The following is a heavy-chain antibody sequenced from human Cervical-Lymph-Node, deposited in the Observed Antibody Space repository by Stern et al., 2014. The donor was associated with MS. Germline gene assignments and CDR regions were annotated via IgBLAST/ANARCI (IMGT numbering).Heavy chain of an antibody. J-gene: IGHJ6*02. CDR2: ITPIFGTA. CDR1: GGTFSSYA. V-gene: IGHV1-69*01. Sequence: QVQLVQSGAEVKKPGSSVKVSCKASGGTFSSYAISWVRQAPGQGLEWMGGITPIFGTANYAQKFQGRVTITADESTSTAYMELSSLRSEDTAVYYCARGETGTTAHYYYGMDVWGQGTTVTVSS. CDR3: ARGETGTTAHYYYGMDV. D-gene: IGHD1-1*01.